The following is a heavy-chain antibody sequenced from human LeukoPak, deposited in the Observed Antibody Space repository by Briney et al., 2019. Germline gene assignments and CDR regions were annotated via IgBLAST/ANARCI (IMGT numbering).Heavy chain of an antibody. CDR2: IYNSETT. CDR3: ANKRSGWFDP. Sequence: SETLSLTCTVSGASVSSHYWGWLRQPPGKELEWIGYIYNSETTNYNPSLKSRVTISVDTSKNQFSLKLTSVTPADTAVYYCANKRSGWFDPWGQGTLVTVSS. V-gene: IGHV4-59*02. J-gene: IGHJ5*02. CDR1: GASVSSHY. D-gene: IGHD3-3*01.